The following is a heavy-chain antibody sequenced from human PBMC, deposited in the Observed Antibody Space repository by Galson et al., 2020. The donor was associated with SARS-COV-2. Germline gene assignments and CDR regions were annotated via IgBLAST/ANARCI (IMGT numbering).Heavy chain of an antibody. Sequence: GGSLRLSCAASGFTFDDYAMHWVRQAPGKGLEWVSGINWNGASTAYADSIKGRFTISRDNAKSSLYLQMNSLRPEDTAFYYCAKDIYDDSLRTFDYWGQGTLVTVSS. CDR3: AKDIYDDSLRTFDY. CDR2: INWNGAST. CDR1: GFTFDDYA. J-gene: IGHJ4*02. V-gene: IGHV3-9*01. D-gene: IGHD4-17*01.